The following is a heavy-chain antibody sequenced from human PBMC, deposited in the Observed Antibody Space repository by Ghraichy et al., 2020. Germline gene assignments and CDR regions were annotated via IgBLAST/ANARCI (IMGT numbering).Heavy chain of an antibody. D-gene: IGHD2-21*02. CDR2: IYYSGST. V-gene: IGHV4-31*03. Sequence: SETLSLTCTVSGGSISSGGYYWSWIRQHPGKGLEWIGYIYYSGSTYYNPSLKSRVTISVDTSKNQFSLKLSSVTAADTAVYYCARGVVVTAILYWGQGTLVTVSS. CDR3: ARGVVVTAILY. CDR1: GGSISSGGYY. J-gene: IGHJ4*02.